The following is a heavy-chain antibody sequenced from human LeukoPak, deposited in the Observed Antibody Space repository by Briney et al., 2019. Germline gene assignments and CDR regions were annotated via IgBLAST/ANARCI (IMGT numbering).Heavy chain of an antibody. CDR1: EFTFSSYA. V-gene: IGHV3-23*01. CDR2: ISGSGGST. D-gene: IGHD3-3*01. J-gene: IGHJ4*02. CDR3: AKGNNYDFWSGYAPFDY. Sequence: GGSLRLSCADSEFTFSSYAMSWVRQAPGKGLEWVSAISGSGGSTYYADSVKGRFTVSRDNSKNTLYLQMNSLRAEDTAVYYCAKGNNYDFWSGYAPFDYWGQGTLVTVSS.